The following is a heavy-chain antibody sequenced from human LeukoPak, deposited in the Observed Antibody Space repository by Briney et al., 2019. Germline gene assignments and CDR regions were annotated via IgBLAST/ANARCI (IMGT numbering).Heavy chain of an antibody. J-gene: IGHJ4*02. D-gene: IGHD6-13*01. CDR2: IKQDGSEK. Sequence: GGSLRLSCAASGFTFSDYWMNWVRQAPGKGLEWVANIKQDGSEKYYVDSVKGRFTISRDDAKNSLHLQMNSLRVEDTAVYYCARSYSAAFDFWGQGALVTVPP. CDR3: ARSYSAAFDF. V-gene: IGHV3-7*05. CDR1: GFTFSDYW.